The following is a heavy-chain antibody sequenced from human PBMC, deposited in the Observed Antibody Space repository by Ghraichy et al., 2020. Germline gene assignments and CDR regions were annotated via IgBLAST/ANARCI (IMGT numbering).Heavy chain of an antibody. J-gene: IGHJ4*02. Sequence: SETLSLTCAVSGGSISSSNWWSWVRQPPGKGLEWIGEIYHSGSTNYNPSLKSRVTISVDKSKNQFSLKLSSVTAADTAVYYCVSREKWELRLDYWGQGTLVTVSS. CDR2: IYHSGST. CDR1: GGSISSSNW. CDR3: VSREKWELRLDY. D-gene: IGHD1-26*01. V-gene: IGHV4-4*02.